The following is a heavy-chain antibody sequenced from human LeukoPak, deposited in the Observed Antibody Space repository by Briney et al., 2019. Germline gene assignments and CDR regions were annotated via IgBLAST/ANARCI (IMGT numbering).Heavy chain of an antibody. CDR2: ISGSGGST. J-gene: IGHJ4*02. Sequence: QAGGSLRLSCAASGFTFSSYVMSWVRQAPGKGLEWVSGISGSGGSTYYADSVKGRFTISRDNSKNTLYLQMNSLRAEDTAVYYCAKDGGRGSPYSSSSRIDYFDYWGQGTLVTVSS. CDR3: AKDGGRGSPYSSSSRIDYFDY. V-gene: IGHV3-23*01. D-gene: IGHD6-6*01. CDR1: GFTFSSYV.